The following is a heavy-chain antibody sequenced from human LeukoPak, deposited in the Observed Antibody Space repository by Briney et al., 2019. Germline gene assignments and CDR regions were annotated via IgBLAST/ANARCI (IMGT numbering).Heavy chain of an antibody. J-gene: IGHJ3*02. CDR1: GYTFTGYY. Sequence: ASVKVSCKASGYTFTGYYMHWVRQAPGQGLEWMGWINPNSGGTNYAQKFQGRVTMTRDTSISTAYMELSRLRSDDTAVYYCARSDGGNTADDAFDIWGQGTMVTVSS. CDR3: ARSDGGNTADDAFDI. D-gene: IGHD4-23*01. V-gene: IGHV1-2*02. CDR2: INPNSGGT.